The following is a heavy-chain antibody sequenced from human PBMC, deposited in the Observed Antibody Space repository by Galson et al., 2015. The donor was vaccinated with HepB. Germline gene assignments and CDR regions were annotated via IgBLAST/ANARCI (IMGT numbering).Heavy chain of an antibody. D-gene: IGHD3-10*01. V-gene: IGHV5-51*01. Sequence: QSGAEVKKPGESLKISCKGSGHSFTSYWIGWVRQMPGKGLEWMGIIYPGDSDTRYSPSFQGQVTISADKSISTAYLQWSSLKASDTAMYYCATGRGFGELLEGQDDYYYGMDVWGQGTTVTVSS. J-gene: IGHJ6*02. CDR1: GHSFTSYW. CDR3: ATGRGFGELLEGQDDYYYGMDV. CDR2: IYPGDSDT.